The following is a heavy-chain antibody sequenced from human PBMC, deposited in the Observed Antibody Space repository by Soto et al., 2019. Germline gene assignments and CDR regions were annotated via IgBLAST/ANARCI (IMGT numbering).Heavy chain of an antibody. J-gene: IGHJ6*02. V-gene: IGHV1-3*01. CDR3: ARDLEGGVRYYYGMDV. Sequence: GASVKVSCKASGYTFTSYAMHWVRQAPGQRLEWMGWINAGNGNTKYSQKFQGRVTITRDTSASTAYMELSSLGSEDTAVYYCARDLEGGVRYYYGMDVWGQGTTVTVS. CDR1: GYTFTSYA. CDR2: INAGNGNT. D-gene: IGHD3-16*01.